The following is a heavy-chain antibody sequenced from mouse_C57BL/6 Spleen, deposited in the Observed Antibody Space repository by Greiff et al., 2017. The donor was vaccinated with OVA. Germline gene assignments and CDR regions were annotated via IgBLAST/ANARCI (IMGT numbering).Heavy chain of an antibody. CDR1: GYTFTSYG. CDR3: ARLGDGSSLYYAMDY. J-gene: IGHJ4*01. Sequence: QVQLKESGAELARPGASVKLSCKASGYTFTSYGISWVKQRTGQGLEWIGEIYPRSGNTYYNEKFKGKATLAADKSSSTAYMELRSLTSEDSAVYFCARLGDGSSLYYAMDYWGQGTSVTVSS. V-gene: IGHV1-81*01. D-gene: IGHD1-1*01. CDR2: IYPRSGNT.